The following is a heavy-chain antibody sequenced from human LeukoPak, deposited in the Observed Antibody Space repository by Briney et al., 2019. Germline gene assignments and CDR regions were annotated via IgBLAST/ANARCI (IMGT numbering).Heavy chain of an antibody. J-gene: IGHJ6*03. CDR2: IYTSGST. D-gene: IGHD6-13*01. CDR3: ARGIAAAEDYYYYYMDV. Sequence: SETLSLTCTVSGGSISSGSYYWSWIRQPAGKGLEWIGRIYTSGSTNYNPSLKSRVTISVDTSKNQFSLKLSSVTAADTAVYYCARGIAAAEDYYYYYMDVWGKGTTVTISS. CDR1: GGSISSGSYY. V-gene: IGHV4-61*02.